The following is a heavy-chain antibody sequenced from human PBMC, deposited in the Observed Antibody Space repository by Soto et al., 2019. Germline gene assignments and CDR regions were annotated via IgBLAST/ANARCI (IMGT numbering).Heavy chain of an antibody. J-gene: IGHJ6*02. D-gene: IGHD2-2*01. V-gene: IGHV6-1*01. CDR2: TYYRSKWYN. CDR3: ATGPGHQGINYYGMDV. Sequence: SQTLSLTCAISGDSVSSNSAAWNWIRQSPSRGLEWLGRTYYRSKWYNDYAVSVKSRITINPDTSKNQFSLQLNSVTPEDTAVHYCATGPGHQGINYYGMDVCGQGTTVTVSS. CDR1: GDSVSSNSAA.